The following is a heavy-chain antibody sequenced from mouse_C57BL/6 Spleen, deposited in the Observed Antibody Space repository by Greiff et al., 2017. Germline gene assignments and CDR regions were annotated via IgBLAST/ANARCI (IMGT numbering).Heavy chain of an antibody. V-gene: IGHV3-6*01. J-gene: IGHJ2*01. D-gene: IGHD1-1*01. CDR1: GYSITSGYY. CDR3: ARDALLRYFDY. CDR2: ISYDGSN. Sequence: DVKLQESGPGLVKPSQSLSLTCSVTGYSITSGYYWNWIRQFPGNKLEWMGYISYDGSNNYNPSLKNRISITRDTSKNQFFLKLNSVTTEDTATYYCARDALLRYFDYWGQGTTLTVSS.